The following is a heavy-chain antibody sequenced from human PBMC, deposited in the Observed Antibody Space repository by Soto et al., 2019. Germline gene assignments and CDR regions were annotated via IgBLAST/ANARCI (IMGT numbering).Heavy chain of an antibody. Sequence: QITLKESGPTLVKPTQTLTLTCTFSGFSLSTSGVGVGWIRQPPGQALEWLALIYWDDDKRYSPSLNSRLTITKDTSKNQVVLTMTNMYPVDTATYYCAHRHWTSGKYAFDIWGQGTMVTVSS. CDR1: GFSLSTSGVG. CDR2: IYWDDDK. V-gene: IGHV2-5*02. J-gene: IGHJ3*02. D-gene: IGHD3-10*01. CDR3: AHRHWTSGKYAFDI.